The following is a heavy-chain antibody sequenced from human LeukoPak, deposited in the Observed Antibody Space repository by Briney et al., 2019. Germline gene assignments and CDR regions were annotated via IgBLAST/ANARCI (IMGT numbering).Heavy chain of an antibody. J-gene: IGHJ4*02. Sequence: PGGSLRLSCVASGLSFTTKAMHWVRQAPGEGLEWMSYISLDGKNESYADSVRGRFTISRDNSRNTVYLQMNSLRPEGTAVYYCAAHLGSGWHLDYWGQGIRVTVSP. V-gene: IGHV3-30*04. CDR2: ISLDGKNE. CDR3: AAHLGSGWHLDY. CDR1: GLSFTTKA. D-gene: IGHD6-19*01.